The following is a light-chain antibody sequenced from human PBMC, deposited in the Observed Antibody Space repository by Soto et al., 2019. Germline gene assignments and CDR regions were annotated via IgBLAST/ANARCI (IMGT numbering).Light chain of an antibody. V-gene: IGKV1-6*01. Sequence: AIQVTQSPTSLSASVGDRVTVTCRSSQDIRNYLGWYQQKPGKAPQLLIYGASSLQRGVSSRFSGSGFGTEFTLTISSLQPDDFATYYCQQYNSYFWTFGQGTKV. CDR2: GAS. CDR3: QQYNSYFWT. CDR1: QDIRNY. J-gene: IGKJ1*01.